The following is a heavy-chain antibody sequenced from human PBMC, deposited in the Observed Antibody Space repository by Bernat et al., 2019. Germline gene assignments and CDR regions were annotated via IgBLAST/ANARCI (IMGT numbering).Heavy chain of an antibody. V-gene: IGHV3-49*03. CDR3: TRDSIYCSSTRCYRYNWFDH. CDR1: GFTFGDYA. J-gene: IGHJ5*02. Sequence: EVQLVESGGGLVQPGRSLRLSCTASGFTFGDYAMSWFRQAPGKGLEWVGFIRSKAYGGTTEYAASVKGRFTISRDDSKSIAYMQMNSLKTEDTAVYYCTRDSIYCSSTRCYRYNWFDHWGQGTLVTVSS. CDR2: IRSKAYGGTT. D-gene: IGHD2-2*01.